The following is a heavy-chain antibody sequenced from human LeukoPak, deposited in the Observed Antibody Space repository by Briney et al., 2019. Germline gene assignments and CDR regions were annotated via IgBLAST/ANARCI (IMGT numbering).Heavy chain of an antibody. CDR1: GFTFSSYA. Sequence: GGSLRLSCAASGFTFSSYAMHWVRQAPGKGLEWVAVISYDGSNKYYADSVKGRFTISRDNSKNTLYLQMNSLRAEDTAVYYCAKGLAAAGTRGYYYYMDVWGKGTTVTVSS. CDR3: AKGLAAAGTRGYYYYMDV. V-gene: IGHV3-30-3*01. J-gene: IGHJ6*03. D-gene: IGHD6-13*01. CDR2: ISYDGSNK.